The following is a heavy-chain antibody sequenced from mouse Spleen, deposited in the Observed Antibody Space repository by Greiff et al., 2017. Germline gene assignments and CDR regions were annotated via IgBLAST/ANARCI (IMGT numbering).Heavy chain of an antibody. V-gene: IGHV1-55*01. CDR2: IYPGSGSP. CDR3: AREDDQDYFDY. CDR1: GYTFTSYW. Sequence: VQLQQSGAELVKPGASVKMSCKASGYTFTSYWITWVKQRPGQGLEWIGGIYPGSGSPNYNEKFKRKATLTVDTSSSTAYMQLSSLTSGDSAVYYCAREDDQDYFDYWGQGTTLTVSS. D-gene: IGHD3-2*02. J-gene: IGHJ2*01.